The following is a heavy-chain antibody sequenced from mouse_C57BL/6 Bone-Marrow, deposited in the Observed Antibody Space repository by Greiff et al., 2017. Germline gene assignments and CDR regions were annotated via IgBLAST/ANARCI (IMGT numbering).Heavy chain of an antibody. Sequence: VQLQQSGAELVRPGASVTLSCTASGFNIKDDYMHWVKQRPEQGLEWIGWIDPENGDTEYASKFQGKATITADTSSNTAYLPLSGLTSEDTAVYYCTTDNSHYFDFWGKGTTLTVSS. CDR1: GFNIKDDY. J-gene: IGHJ2*01. CDR2: IDPENGDT. D-gene: IGHD1-3*01. CDR3: TTDNSHYFDF. V-gene: IGHV14-4*01.